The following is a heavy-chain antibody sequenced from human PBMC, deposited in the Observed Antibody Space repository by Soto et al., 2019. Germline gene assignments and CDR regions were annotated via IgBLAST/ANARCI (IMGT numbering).Heavy chain of an antibody. Sequence: EVQLVESGGGLVKPGGSLRLSCAASGFTFSNAWMSWVRQAPGKGLEWVGRIKSKTDGGTTDYAAPVKGRFTISRDDSKNTLYLQMNSLKTEDTAVYYCTTDSCDSSANLGYCYYGMDVWCQGTTVTVSS. J-gene: IGHJ6*02. CDR2: IKSKTDGGTT. V-gene: IGHV3-15*01. CDR3: TTDSCDSSANLGYCYYGMDV. D-gene: IGHD3-22*01. CDR1: GFTFSNAW.